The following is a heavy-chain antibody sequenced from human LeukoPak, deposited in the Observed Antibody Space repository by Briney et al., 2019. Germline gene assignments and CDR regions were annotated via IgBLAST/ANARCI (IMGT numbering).Heavy chain of an antibody. D-gene: IGHD3-22*01. CDR3: XRXXXXXXYXXYDSSGYLAHFDY. CDR1: GFTFSSYG. J-gene: IGHJ4*02. Sequence: GRSLRLSCAASGFTFSSYGMNWVRQAPGKGLEWVAVIWYDGSNKYYADSVKGRFTISRDNSKNTLYLQMNSLRAEDTAVYYFXRXXXXXXYXXYDSSGYLAHFDYWGQGTLVTVSS. V-gene: IGHV3-33*01. CDR2: IWYDGSNK.